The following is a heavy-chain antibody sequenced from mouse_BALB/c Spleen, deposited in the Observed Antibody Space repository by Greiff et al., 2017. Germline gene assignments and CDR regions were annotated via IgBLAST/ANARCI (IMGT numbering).Heavy chain of an antibody. J-gene: IGHJ4*01. Sequence: QVQLKESGPGLVAPSQSLSITCTVSGFSLTSYGVHWVRQPPGKGLEWLGVIWAGGSTNYNSALMSRLSISKDNSKSQVFLKMNSLQTDDTAMYYCARGGHYGSSHYYAMDYWGQGTSVTVSS. CDR1: GFSLTSYG. V-gene: IGHV2-9*02. CDR3: ARGGHYGSSHYYAMDY. CDR2: IWAGGST. D-gene: IGHD1-1*01.